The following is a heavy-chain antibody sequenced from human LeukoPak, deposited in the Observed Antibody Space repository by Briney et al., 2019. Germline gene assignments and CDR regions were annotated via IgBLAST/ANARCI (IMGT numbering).Heavy chain of an antibody. J-gene: IGHJ4*02. D-gene: IGHD4-17*01. V-gene: IGHV4-31*03. Sequence: SETLSLTCTVSGGSISSGGYYWSWIRQHPGKGLEWNGYIFYSGSTYYNPSLKSRVTISVDTSKNQFSLKLSSVTAADTAVYYCARGTGVYGDYYFDSWGQGTLVTVSS. CDR1: GGSISSGGYY. CDR3: ARGTGVYGDYYFDS. CDR2: IFYSGST.